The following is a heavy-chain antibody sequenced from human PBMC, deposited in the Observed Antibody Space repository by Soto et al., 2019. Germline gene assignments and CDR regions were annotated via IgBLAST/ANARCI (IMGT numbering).Heavy chain of an antibody. Sequence: EVQLVESGGGLVQPGGSLRLSCAASGFTFSSYWMHWVRQAPGKGLVWVSRINSDGSSTSYADSVKGRFTISRDNAKNTLYLQMNSPRAEDTAVYYCASLLGYSSGWYVDYFDYWGQGTLVTVSS. J-gene: IGHJ4*02. CDR1: GFTFSSYW. D-gene: IGHD6-19*01. CDR2: INSDGSST. CDR3: ASLLGYSSGWYVDYFDY. V-gene: IGHV3-74*01.